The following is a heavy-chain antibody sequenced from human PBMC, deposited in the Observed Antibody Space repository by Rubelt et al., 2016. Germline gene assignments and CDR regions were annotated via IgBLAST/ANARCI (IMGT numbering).Heavy chain of an antibody. CDR2: IYYSGRT. D-gene: IGHD5-24*01. V-gene: IGHV4-61*05. J-gene: IGHJ2*01. CDR3: ARRPGGMATVYWYFDL. CDR1: GGSISSSSYY. Sequence: QLQLQESGPGLVKPSETLSLTCTVSGGSISSSSYYWGWIRQPPGKGLEWIGYIYYSGRTNYNPSLKSRVTISVDTSKNQFSLKLSSVTAADTAVYYCARRPGGMATVYWYFDLWGRGTLVTVSS.